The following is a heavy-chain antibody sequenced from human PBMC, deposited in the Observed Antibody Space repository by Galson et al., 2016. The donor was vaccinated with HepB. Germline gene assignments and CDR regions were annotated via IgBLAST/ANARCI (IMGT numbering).Heavy chain of an antibody. CDR3: AREAERWNYLDY. Sequence: SLRLSCAASGYIFRTYPMHWVRQAPGKGLEWVADISSDGSNEWYADSVKGRFTISRDNSRNTLYLQMSSLRPEDTAAYYCAREAERWNYLDYWGQGALVTVSS. J-gene: IGHJ4*02. CDR2: ISSDGSNE. CDR1: GYIFRTYP. D-gene: IGHD5-24*01. V-gene: IGHV3-30*04.